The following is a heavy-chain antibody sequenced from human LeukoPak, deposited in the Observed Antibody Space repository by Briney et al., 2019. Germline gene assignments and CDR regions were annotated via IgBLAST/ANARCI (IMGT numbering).Heavy chain of an antibody. CDR1: GYTFTSYD. J-gene: IGHJ5*02. V-gene: IGHV1-8*01. D-gene: IGHD3-10*01. CDR2: MNPNSGNT. Sequence: ASVKVSCKASGYTFTSYDINWVRQATGQGLEWMGWMNPNSGNTGYAQKFQGRVTMTRNTSISTAYMELSSLRSEDTAVYYCARGGSGSYQGIDWFDPWGQGTLVTVSS. CDR3: ARGGSGSYQGIDWFDP.